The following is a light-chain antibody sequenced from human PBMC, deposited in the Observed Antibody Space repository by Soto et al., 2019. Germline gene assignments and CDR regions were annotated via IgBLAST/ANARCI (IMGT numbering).Light chain of an antibody. CDR1: QSVSSD. V-gene: IGKV3-15*01. J-gene: IGKJ1*01. CDR2: GAS. CDR3: QQYDNWPHT. Sequence: EAGVSHFPATACVSTGATATLSCRASQSVSSDLAWYQHKPGQAPRLLIYGASTRATGIPARFSGRGSGTEFTLTISSLQSVDFAVYYCQQYDNWPHTFGHGTKVDI.